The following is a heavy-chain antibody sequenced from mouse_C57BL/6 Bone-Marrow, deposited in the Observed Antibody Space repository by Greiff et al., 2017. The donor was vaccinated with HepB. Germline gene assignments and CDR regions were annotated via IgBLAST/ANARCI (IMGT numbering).Heavy chain of an antibody. V-gene: IGHV6-3*01. J-gene: IGHJ4*01. CDR2: IRLKSDNNAT. D-gene: IGHD1-1*01. Sequence: EVKLEESGGGLVQPGGSMKLSCVASGFTFSNYWMNWVRQSPEKGLEWVAQIRLKSDNNATHYAESVKGRFTISRDDSKSSVYLQMNNLRAEDTGIYYCTASYYYGSSYDAMDYWGQGTSVTVSS. CDR3: TASYYYGSSYDAMDY. CDR1: GFTFSNYW.